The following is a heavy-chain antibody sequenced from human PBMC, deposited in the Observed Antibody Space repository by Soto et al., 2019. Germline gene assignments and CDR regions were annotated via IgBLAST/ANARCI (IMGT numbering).Heavy chain of an antibody. V-gene: IGHV3-23*01. CDR1: GLTFSAYA. CDR2: ISGSGGST. D-gene: IGHD1-26*01. Sequence: EVQLLEAGGGSVQPGGSLRLSCAASGLTFSAYAMTWVRQAPGKGLEWVSIISGSGGSTYYTDSVKGRFTISRDNAQNPVFLQMNRLRAEDTAVYCCAKSRYSGTYGFECWGQGTLVTVSS. CDR3: AKSRYSGTYGFEC. J-gene: IGHJ4*02.